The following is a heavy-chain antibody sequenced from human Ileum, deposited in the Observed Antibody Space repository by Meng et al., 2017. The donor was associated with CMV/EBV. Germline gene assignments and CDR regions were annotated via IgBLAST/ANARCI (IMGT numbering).Heavy chain of an antibody. CDR1: VYPFTDHF. V-gene: IGHV1-2*02. CDR3: ARPMDKSSWKEWFDP. J-gene: IGHJ5*02. CDR2: INPSSGAT. Sequence: SVYPFTDHFIHWVRQVPGQGLEWMGWINPSSGATGYAQKFQGRVSMTRDTSISTAYMELRTLTSDDTAVYYCARPMDKSSWKEWFDPWGQGTLVTVSS. D-gene: IGHD1-1*01.